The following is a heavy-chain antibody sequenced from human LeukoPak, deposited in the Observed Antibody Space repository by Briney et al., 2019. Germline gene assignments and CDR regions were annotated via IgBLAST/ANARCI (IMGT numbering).Heavy chain of an antibody. CDR2: ISAGGGST. CDR3: AKDAAGPEY. CDR1: GFTFSDYS. V-gene: IGHV3-23*01. J-gene: IGHJ4*02. Sequence: GGSLRLSCAASGFTFSDYSMTWVRQSPGKGLFWVSGISAGGGSTYYADSVKGRFTISRDNSRNTLYLQMNSLRAEDTAVYYCAKDAAGPEYWGQGTLVTVSS. D-gene: IGHD6-13*01.